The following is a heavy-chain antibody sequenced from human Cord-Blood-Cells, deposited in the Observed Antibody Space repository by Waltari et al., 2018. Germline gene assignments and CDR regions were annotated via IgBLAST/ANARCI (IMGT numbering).Heavy chain of an antibody. CDR3: AGAVVVLNY. CDR2: INHRGST. V-gene: IGHV4-34*01. CDR1: GGSFSRYY. D-gene: IGHD2-15*01. J-gene: IGHJ4*02. Sequence: QVQLQQWGAGLLKPSETLSLTCAVYGGSFSRYYWSWIRQPPGKGLEWIGEINHRGSTNNNPSLKSRVTISVDTSKNQFSRKLSSVTAADTAVYYCAGAVVVLNYWGQGTLVTVSS.